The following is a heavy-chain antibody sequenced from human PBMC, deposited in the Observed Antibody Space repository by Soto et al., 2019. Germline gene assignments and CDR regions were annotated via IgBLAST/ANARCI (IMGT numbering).Heavy chain of an antibody. D-gene: IGHD3-16*01. J-gene: IGHJ4*02. CDR1: VFALTTSGGS. V-gene: IGHV2-5*02. CDR3: AQRKPWGGGDYFDF. CDR2: IYWDDDK. Sequence: QITLKESGPTLVKPTQTLTLTCTFSVFALTTSGGSVGWIRQPPGKALEWLALIYWDDDKRYSPSLKSRLTSTKEPSKTQLGLTMTHIDPGDTATDYWAQRKPWGGGDYFDFWGQGTLVTVSS.